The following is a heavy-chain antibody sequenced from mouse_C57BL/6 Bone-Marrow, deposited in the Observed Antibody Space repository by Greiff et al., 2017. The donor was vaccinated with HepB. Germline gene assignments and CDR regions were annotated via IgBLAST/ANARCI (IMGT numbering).Heavy chain of an antibody. CDR1: GYTFTSYG. D-gene: IGHD1-1*01. CDR3: ARGTITTVSDY. Sequence: QVQLQQSGAELARPGASVKLSCKASGYTFTSYGISWVKQSTGQGLEWIGEIYPRSGNTYYNEKFKGKATLTADKSSSTSYMELRSLTSEDSAVYFCARGTITTVSDYWGQGTTLTVSS. V-gene: IGHV1-81*01. CDR2: IYPRSGNT. J-gene: IGHJ2*01.